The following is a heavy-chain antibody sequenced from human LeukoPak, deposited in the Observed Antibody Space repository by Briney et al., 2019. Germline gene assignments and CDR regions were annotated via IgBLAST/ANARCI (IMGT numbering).Heavy chain of an antibody. CDR2: ISGSGYNT. D-gene: IGHD1-26*01. V-gene: IGHV3-23*01. CDR3: AKHSGSYFIYYVDS. J-gene: IGHJ4*02. Sequence: GGSLRLSCAASGFTFSSYGMSWVRQAPGKGLEWVATISGSGYNTYYADSVKGRFTISRNNSANTLFLHMSSLRAEDTALYYCAKHSGSYFIYYVDSWGQATLVTVSS. CDR1: GFTFSSYG.